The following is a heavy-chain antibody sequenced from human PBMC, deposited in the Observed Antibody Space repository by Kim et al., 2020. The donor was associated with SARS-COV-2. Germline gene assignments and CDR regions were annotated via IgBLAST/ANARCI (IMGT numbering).Heavy chain of an antibody. CDR1: GGSISSYY. CDR2: IYYSGST. CDR3: ARRYCSSTSCYQFDY. V-gene: IGHV4-59*08. D-gene: IGHD2-2*01. J-gene: IGHJ4*02. Sequence: SETLSLTCTVSGGSISSYYWSWIRQPPGKGLEWIGYIYYSGSTNYNPSLKSRVTISVDTSKNQFSLKLSSVTAADTAVYYCARRYCSSTSCYQFDYWGQGTLVTVSS.